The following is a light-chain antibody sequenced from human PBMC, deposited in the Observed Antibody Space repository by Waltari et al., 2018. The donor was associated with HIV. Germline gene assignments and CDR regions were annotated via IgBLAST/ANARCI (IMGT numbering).Light chain of an antibody. Sequence: QSVLTQPPSVSAAPGQKVSISCSGSTSNIGDNFLSWFQQFPGTAPKLLIYEDGKRPSGIRDRCTGFKAGTSATLVITGLQTGDEAVYYCGTWDTSLSAVVFGGGTNLTVL. V-gene: IGLV1-51*02. CDR1: TSNIGDNF. CDR3: GTWDTSLSAVV. J-gene: IGLJ3*02. CDR2: EDG.